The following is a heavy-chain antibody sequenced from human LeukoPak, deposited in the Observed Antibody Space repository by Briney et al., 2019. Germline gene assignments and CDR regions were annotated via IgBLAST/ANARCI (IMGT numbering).Heavy chain of an antibody. V-gene: IGHV4-59*12. CDR2: IYYSGST. CDR3: ARGIQYYDILTGYYRSRWFDP. CDR1: GGSISSYY. D-gene: IGHD3-9*01. J-gene: IGHJ5*02. Sequence: SETLSLTCTVSGGSISSYYWSWIRQPPGKGLEWIGYIYYSGSTNYNPSLKSRVTISVDTSKNQFSLKLSSVTAADTAVYYCARGIQYYDILTGYYRSRWFDPWGQGTLVTVSS.